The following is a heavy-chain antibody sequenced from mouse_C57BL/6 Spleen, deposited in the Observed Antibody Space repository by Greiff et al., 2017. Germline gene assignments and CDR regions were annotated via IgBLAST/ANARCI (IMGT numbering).Heavy chain of an antibody. CDR3: ARDTTVVAPYYFDY. J-gene: IGHJ2*01. V-gene: IGHV1-81*01. CDR2: IYPRSGNT. CDR1: GYTFTSYG. D-gene: IGHD1-1*01. Sequence: VQRVESGAELARPGASVKLSCKASGYTFTSYGISWVKQRTGQGLEWIGEIYPRSGNTYYNEKFKGKATLTADKSSSTAYMELRSLTSEDSAVYFCARDTTVVAPYYFDYWGQGTTLTVSS.